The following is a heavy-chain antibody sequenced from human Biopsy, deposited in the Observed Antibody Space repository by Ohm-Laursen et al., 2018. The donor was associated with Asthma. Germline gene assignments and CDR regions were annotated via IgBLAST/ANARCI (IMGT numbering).Heavy chain of an antibody. CDR1: GFTFGDYW. CDR2: IKHDGSEK. J-gene: IGHJ1*01. CDR3: ARTFHFWSPYHAEHYQL. D-gene: IGHD3-3*02. Sequence: SLRLSCAASGFTFGDYWMSWVRQVPGKGLEWVANIKHDGSEKNHAGSLKGRFTISRDNAKNSLYLQMNSLRAEDTAVYYCARTFHFWSPYHAEHYQLWGQGTLVTVSS. V-gene: IGHV3-7*01.